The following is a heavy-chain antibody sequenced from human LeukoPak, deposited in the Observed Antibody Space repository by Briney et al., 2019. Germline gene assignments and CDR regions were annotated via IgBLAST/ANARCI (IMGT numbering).Heavy chain of an antibody. J-gene: IGHJ5*02. D-gene: IGHD3-10*01. Sequence: SETLSLTCTVSGGSISSYYWSWIRQPPGKGLEWIGYIYYSGSTNYNPSLKSRVTISVDTSKNQFSLKLSSVTAADTAVYYCARTELWLGVDPWGQGTLVTVSS. CDR3: ARTELWLGVDP. V-gene: IGHV4-59*01. CDR2: IYYSGST. CDR1: GGSISSYY.